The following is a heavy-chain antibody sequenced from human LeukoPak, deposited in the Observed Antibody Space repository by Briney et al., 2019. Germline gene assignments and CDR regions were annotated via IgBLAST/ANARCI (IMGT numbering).Heavy chain of an antibody. CDR3: ARDVYAYVWGSSRYVDY. J-gene: IGHJ4*02. CDR2: ISSSSSYI. V-gene: IGHV3-21*01. Sequence: GGSLRLSCAASGFTFSSYSMNWVRQAPGKWLEWVSSISSSSSYIYYADSVKGRFTISRDNAKNSLYLQMNSLRAEDTAVYYCARDVYAYVWGSSRYVDYWGQGTLVTVSS. CDR1: GFTFSSYS. D-gene: IGHD3-16*02.